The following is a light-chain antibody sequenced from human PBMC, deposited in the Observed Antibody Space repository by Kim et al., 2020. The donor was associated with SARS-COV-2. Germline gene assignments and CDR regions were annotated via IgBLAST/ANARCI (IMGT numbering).Light chain of an antibody. CDR2: HAS. CDR1: QSVSSN. Sequence: SPGERATRSCRASQSVSSNLGWYQQKPGQAPRLLIYHASTRATGIPARFSGSGSGTEFTLTISSLQSEDFAVYFCQQYNDWPPLTFGGGTKVDIK. CDR3: QQYNDWPPLT. V-gene: IGKV3D-15*01. J-gene: IGKJ4*01.